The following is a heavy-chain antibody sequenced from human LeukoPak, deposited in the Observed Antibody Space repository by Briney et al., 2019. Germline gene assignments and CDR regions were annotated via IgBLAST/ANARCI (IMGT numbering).Heavy chain of an antibody. D-gene: IGHD5-18*01. Sequence: ASVKVSCKASGYTFTGHYMHWVRQPPGQGLEWMGWINPNSGDTNYAQKFQGRVTMTRDTSINTGYMELSSLRSDDTALYYCASGGYKLDYWGQGTLVTVSS. CDR2: INPNSGDT. CDR1: GYTFTGHY. V-gene: IGHV1-2*02. CDR3: ASGGYKLDY. J-gene: IGHJ4*02.